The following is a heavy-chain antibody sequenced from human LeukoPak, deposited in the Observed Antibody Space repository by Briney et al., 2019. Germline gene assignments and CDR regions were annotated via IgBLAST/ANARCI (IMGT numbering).Heavy chain of an antibody. CDR1: GYTFTSYY. V-gene: IGHV1-46*01. Sequence: ASVKVSCKASGYTFTSYYMHWVRQAPGQGLEWMGIVNPSGGSTSYAQKFQGRVTMTRDTSTSTVYMELSSLRSEDTAVYYCAREILLWFGEPSYYFDYWGQGTLVTVSS. D-gene: IGHD3-10*01. CDR3: AREILLWFGEPSYYFDY. J-gene: IGHJ4*02. CDR2: VNPSGGST.